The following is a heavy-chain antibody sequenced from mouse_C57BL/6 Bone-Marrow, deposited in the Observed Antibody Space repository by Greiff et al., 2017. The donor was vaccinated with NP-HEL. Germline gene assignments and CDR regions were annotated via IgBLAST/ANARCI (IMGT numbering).Heavy chain of an antibody. D-gene: IGHD2-4*01. CDR3: AREGGLRRRTYAMDY. CDR1: GFTFSDYN. V-gene: IGHV5-16*01. J-gene: IGHJ4*01. Sequence: DVKLVESEGGLVQPGSSMKLSCTASGFTFSDYNMAWVRQVPEKGLEWVANINYDGSSTYYLDSLKSRFIISRDNAKNILYLQMSSLKSEDTATYYCAREGGLRRRTYAMDYWGQGTSVTVSS. CDR2: INYDGSST.